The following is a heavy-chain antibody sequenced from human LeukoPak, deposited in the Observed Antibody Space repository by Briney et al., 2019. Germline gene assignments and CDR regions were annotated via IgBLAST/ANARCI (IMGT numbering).Heavy chain of an antibody. CDR2: MNPNSGNT. J-gene: IGHJ2*01. D-gene: IGHD3-9*01. CDR1: GYTFTSYD. V-gene: IGHV1-8*01. CDR3: ARRVMYYDLLTAYYNRYFDL. Sequence: ASVKVSCKAFGYTFTSYDINWVRQATGQGLEWMGWMNPNSGNTGYAQKFQGRVTMTRNTSISTAYIELSSLRSEDTAVYYCARRVMYYDLLTAYYNRYFDLWGRGTLVTDSS.